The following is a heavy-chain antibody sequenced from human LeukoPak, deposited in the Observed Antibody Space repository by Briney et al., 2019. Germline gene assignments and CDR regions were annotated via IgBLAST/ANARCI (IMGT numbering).Heavy chain of an antibody. V-gene: IGHV3-48*02. CDR2: ITSSSTI. Sequence: GGSLRLSCAASGFTFSNYNMNWVRQAPGKGLEWVSHITSSSTIYYADSVKGRFTISRDNAKNSLYLQMNSLRDEDTAVYYRARRFDSWGQGTLVTVSS. J-gene: IGHJ4*02. CDR3: ARRFDS. CDR1: GFTFSNYN.